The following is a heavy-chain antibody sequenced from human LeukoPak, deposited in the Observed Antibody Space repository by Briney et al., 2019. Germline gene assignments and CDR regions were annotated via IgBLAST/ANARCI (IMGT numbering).Heavy chain of an antibody. D-gene: IGHD5-18*01. J-gene: IGHJ4*02. V-gene: IGHV3-66*01. CDR1: GFTVSSNY. Sequence: QPGGSLRLSCAAPGFTVSSNYMSWVRQAPGKGLEWVSVIYSGGSTYYADSVKGRFTISRDNSKNTLYLQMNSLRAEDTAVYYCARANQQLWSYWGQGTLVTVSS. CDR2: IYSGGST. CDR3: ARANQQLWSY.